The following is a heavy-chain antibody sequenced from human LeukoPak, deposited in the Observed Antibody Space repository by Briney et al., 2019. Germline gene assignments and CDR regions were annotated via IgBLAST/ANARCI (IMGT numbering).Heavy chain of an antibody. V-gene: IGHV3-48*02. CDR3: ARGSLNYYASGSYYMVF. J-gene: IGHJ4*02. Sequence: GGSLRLSCAASGFTFSNYPMNWVRQTPGKGLEWISYISSSMSITYYADSVKGRFTISRDNAKNSLYLQMNGLTDEDTAVYYCARGSLNYYASGSYYMVFWGQGTLVTVSS. CDR1: GFTFSNYP. D-gene: IGHD3-10*01. CDR2: ISSSMSIT.